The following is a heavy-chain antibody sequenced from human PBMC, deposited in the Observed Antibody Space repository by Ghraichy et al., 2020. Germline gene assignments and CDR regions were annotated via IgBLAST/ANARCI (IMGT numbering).Heavy chain of an antibody. CDR1: GFTFSSYS. D-gene: IGHD5-18*01. V-gene: IGHV3-48*01. Sequence: LSLTCAASGFTFSSYSMNWVRQAPGKGLEWVSYISSSSSTIYYADSVKGRFTISRDNAKNSLYLQMNSLRAEDTAVYYCARPLGRGYSYGQLDYWGQGTLVTVSS. J-gene: IGHJ4*02. CDR3: ARPLGRGYSYGQLDY. CDR2: ISSSSSTI.